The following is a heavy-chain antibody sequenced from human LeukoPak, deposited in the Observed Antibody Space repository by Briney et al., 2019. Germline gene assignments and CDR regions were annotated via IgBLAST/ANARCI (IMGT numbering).Heavy chain of an antibody. CDR3: AKQFVRGLDY. J-gene: IGHJ4*02. V-gene: IGHV3-23*01. D-gene: IGHD3-10*01. CDR2: IIGSGGTT. Sequence: QAGGSLRLSCAASGFPFSSYVMSWVRQAPGKGLEWVSAIIGSGGTTYYADSVKGRFTISRDNSKNTLYLQMNSLRAEDTAVYYCAKQFVRGLDYWGQGALVTVSS. CDR1: GFPFSSYV.